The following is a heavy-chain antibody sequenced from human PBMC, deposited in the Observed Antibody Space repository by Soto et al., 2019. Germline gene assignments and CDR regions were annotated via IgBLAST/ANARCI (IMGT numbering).Heavy chain of an antibody. D-gene: IGHD3-3*01. V-gene: IGHV3-21*01. Sequence: PGGSLRLSCAASGFTFSSYSMNWVRQAPGKGLEWVSSISSSSSYIYYADSVKGRFTISRDNAKNTLFLHVNSPRADDTAVYYCAIARVADSSLDHWGQGTLVTVSS. CDR1: GFTFSSYS. J-gene: IGHJ4*02. CDR3: AIARVADSSLDH. CDR2: ISSSSSYI.